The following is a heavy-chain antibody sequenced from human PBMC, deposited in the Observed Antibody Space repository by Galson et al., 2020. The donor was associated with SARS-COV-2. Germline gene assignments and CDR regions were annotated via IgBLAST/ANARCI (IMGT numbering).Heavy chain of an antibody. CDR2: FDPEDGET. Sequence: ASVKVSCKVSGYTLTELFMHWVRQAPGKGLEWMGGFDPEDGETIYAQKFQGRVTMTEDTSTDTAYMELSSLRSEDTAVYYCATSPVVVVAATPAYYYYGMDVWGQGTTVTVSS. J-gene: IGHJ6*02. CDR3: ATSPVVVVAATPAYYYYGMDV. D-gene: IGHD2-15*01. V-gene: IGHV1-24*01. CDR1: GYTLTELF.